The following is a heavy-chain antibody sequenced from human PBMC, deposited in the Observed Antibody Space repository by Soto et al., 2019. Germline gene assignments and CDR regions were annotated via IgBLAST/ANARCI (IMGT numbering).Heavy chain of an antibody. D-gene: IGHD2-2*01. CDR1: GDSNSSYY. J-gene: IGHJ5*02. CDR3: ARVPDR. Sequence: PSETLSLTCTVSGDSNSSYYWGWIRQPPGKGLEWIGYMSYSGSTNYNPSLKSRVTIFAHTSKNQFSLRLNSVTAADTAVYYCARVPDRWGQGTLVTVSS. CDR2: MSYSGST. V-gene: IGHV4-59*01.